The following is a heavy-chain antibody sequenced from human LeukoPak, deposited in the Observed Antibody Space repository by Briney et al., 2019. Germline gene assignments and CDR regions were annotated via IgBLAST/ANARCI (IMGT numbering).Heavy chain of an antibody. V-gene: IGHV1-2*02. D-gene: IGHD3-22*01. CDR2: INPNSGGT. J-gene: IGHJ4*02. Sequence: ASVKVSCKASGYTFTGYYMHWVRQAPGQGLEWMGWINPNSGGTNYAQKFQGRVTMTRDTSISTAYMELSRLRSEDTAVYYCARVKADYYDSSGYYPFDYWGQGTLVTVSS. CDR3: ARVKADYYDSSGYYPFDY. CDR1: GYTFTGYY.